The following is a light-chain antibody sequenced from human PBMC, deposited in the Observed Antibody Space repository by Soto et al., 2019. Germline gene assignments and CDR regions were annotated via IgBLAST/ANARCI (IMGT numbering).Light chain of an antibody. Sequence: QSALTQPASVSGSPGQSITISCTGTSSDVGGYNYVSWYQQHPGNAPKLMIYEVSNRPSGVSNRFSASKSGNTASLTISGLQAEDEADYYCSSYTSSSLYVFATGTKLTVL. J-gene: IGLJ1*01. CDR1: SSDVGGYNY. CDR3: SSYTSSSLYV. V-gene: IGLV2-14*01. CDR2: EVS.